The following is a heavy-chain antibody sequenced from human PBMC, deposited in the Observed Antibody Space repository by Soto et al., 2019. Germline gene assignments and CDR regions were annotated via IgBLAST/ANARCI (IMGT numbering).Heavy chain of an antibody. CDR3: ARGGYCSSTSCYAQNYYYYSYMDV. CDR2: INHSGST. Sequence: LSLTCAVYGGSFSGYYWSWIRQPPGKGLEWIGEINHSGSTNYNPSLKSRVTISVDTSKNQFSLKLSSVTAADTAVYYCARGGYCSSTSCYAQNYYYYSYMDVWGKGTTVTVSS. J-gene: IGHJ6*03. V-gene: IGHV4-34*01. D-gene: IGHD2-2*01. CDR1: GGSFSGYY.